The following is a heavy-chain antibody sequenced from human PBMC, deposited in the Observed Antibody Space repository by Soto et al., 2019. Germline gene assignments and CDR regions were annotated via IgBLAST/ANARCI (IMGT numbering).Heavy chain of an antibody. V-gene: IGHV4-31*03. CDR3: ARDGPLDDSSGKRYNWFDP. Sequence: SETLSLTCTVSGGSISSGGYYWSWIRQHPGKGLEWIGYIYYSGITYYNPSLKSRVTISVDTSKNQFSLKLSSVTAADTAVYYCARDGPLDDSSGKRYNWFDPWGQGTLVTVSS. J-gene: IGHJ5*02. CDR1: GGSISSGGYY. D-gene: IGHD3-22*01. CDR2: IYYSGIT.